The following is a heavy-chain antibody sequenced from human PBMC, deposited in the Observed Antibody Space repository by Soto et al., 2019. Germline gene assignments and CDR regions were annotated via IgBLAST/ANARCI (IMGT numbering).Heavy chain of an antibody. V-gene: IGHV3-7*01. Sequence: EVQLVESGGGLVQPGGSLRLSCAASGFTFSSYWMSWVRQAPGKGLEWVANIKPDGSEKSYVDSVKGRLTISRDTAKNSLYLQMNSLRADDTAVYYCAREDKNTFDIWGQGTVVTVSS. J-gene: IGHJ3*02. D-gene: IGHD2-15*01. CDR2: IKPDGSEK. CDR1: GFTFSSYW. CDR3: AREDKNTFDI.